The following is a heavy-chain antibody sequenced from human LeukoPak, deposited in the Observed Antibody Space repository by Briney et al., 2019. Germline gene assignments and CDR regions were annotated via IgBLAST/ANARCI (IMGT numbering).Heavy chain of an antibody. D-gene: IGHD1-7*01. CDR1: GFTFSSYW. CDR3: TTSWGGYNWNYVRGPFDY. V-gene: IGHV3-74*01. CDR2: INTDGSST. J-gene: IGHJ4*02. Sequence: GGSLRLSCAASGFTFSSYWMHWVRQAPGKGLVWVSRINTDGSSTSYADSVKGRFTISRDNAKNTLYLQMNSLRAEDTAVYYCTTSWGGYNWNYVRGPFDYWGQGTLVTVSS.